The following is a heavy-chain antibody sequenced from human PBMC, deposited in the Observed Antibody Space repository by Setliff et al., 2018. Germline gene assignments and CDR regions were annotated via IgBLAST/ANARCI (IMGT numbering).Heavy chain of an antibody. Sequence: ASVKVSCKASGYTFTSYGISWVRQAPGQGLEWMGGIISMFGTPGYAQKFQDRVTITTDESTSTAYMELSSLRTEDTAVYYCAREGVDTRSSTDYRYYMDVW. CDR1: GYTFTSYG. CDR3: AREGVDTRSSTDYRYYMDV. CDR2: IISMFGTP. D-gene: IGHD5-18*01. V-gene: IGHV1-69*05. J-gene: IGHJ6*03.